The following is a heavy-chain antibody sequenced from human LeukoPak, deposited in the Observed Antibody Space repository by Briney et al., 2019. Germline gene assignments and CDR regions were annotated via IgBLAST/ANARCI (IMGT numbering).Heavy chain of an antibody. CDR3: ARDPTVTRYSWFDP. CDR1: GGTFSSYA. D-gene: IGHD4-17*01. J-gene: IGHJ5*02. CDR2: INPNSGGT. V-gene: IGHV1-2*02. Sequence: ASVKVSCKASGGTFSSYAISWVRQAPGQGLEWMGWINPNSGGTNYAQKFQGRVTMTRDTSISTAYMELSRLRSDDTAVYYCARDPTVTRYSWFDPWGQGTLVTVST.